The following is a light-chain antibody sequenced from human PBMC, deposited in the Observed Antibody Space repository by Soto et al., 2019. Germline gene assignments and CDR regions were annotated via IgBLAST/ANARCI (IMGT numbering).Light chain of an antibody. CDR3: TSYASGSSHVV. V-gene: IGLV2-14*01. CDR2: DVN. Sequence: QSALTQPASVSGSAGRSITLSCTGSSSDIGGYDYVSWYQRHPGKAPKLIIYDVNNRPSGVSNRFSGSKSGNTASLTISGLQAEDEAHYYCTSYASGSSHVVFGGGTKLTV. J-gene: IGLJ2*01. CDR1: SSDIGGYDY.